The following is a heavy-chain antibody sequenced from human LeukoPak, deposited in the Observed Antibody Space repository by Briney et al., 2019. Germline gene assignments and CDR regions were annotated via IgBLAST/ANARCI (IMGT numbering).Heavy chain of an antibody. Sequence: SETLSLTCAVYGGSFSGYYWSWIRQPPGKGLEWIGEINHSGSTNYNPSLKSRVTISVDTSKNQFSLKLSSVTAADTAVYYCARGHILGAFDYWGQGTLVTVSS. CDR1: GGSFSGYY. CDR2: INHSGST. D-gene: IGHD7-27*01. CDR3: ARGHILGAFDY. J-gene: IGHJ4*02. V-gene: IGHV4-34*01.